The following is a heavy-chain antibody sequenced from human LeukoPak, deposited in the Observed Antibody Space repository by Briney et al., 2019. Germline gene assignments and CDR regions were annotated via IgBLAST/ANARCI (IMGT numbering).Heavy chain of an antibody. Sequence: GSLRRSCAASGFTFSDYYRSGSRQSPGKGLEWGSYISSSSTYTNYEDSVKGRFTISRDDAKNSLYLHMNSLRAEDTAIYYCARDPDTSGSYAYDIWGQGTLVTVSS. CDR1: GFTFSDYY. CDR2: ISSSSTYT. V-gene: IGHV3-11*05. CDR3: ARDPDTSGSYAYDI. D-gene: IGHD3-16*01. J-gene: IGHJ4*02.